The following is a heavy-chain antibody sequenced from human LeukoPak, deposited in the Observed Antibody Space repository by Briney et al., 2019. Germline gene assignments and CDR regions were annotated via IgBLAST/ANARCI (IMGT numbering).Heavy chain of an antibody. CDR1: GFTFSSYA. CDR3: ARRFGD. Sequence: SGGSLRLSCAASGFTFSSYAMHWVRQAPGKGLEWVAVISYDGSNKYYADSVKGRFTISRDNSKNTLYLQMDSLRVEDTGVYYCARRFGDWGQGTLVTVSS. V-gene: IGHV3-30*04. CDR2: ISYDGSNK. D-gene: IGHD3-10*01. J-gene: IGHJ4*02.